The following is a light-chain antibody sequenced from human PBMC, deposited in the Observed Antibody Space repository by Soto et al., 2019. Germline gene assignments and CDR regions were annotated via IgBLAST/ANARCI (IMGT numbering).Light chain of an antibody. CDR2: DND. CDR1: FSNIGNNY. CDR3: SSYRSSATPYV. Sequence: QSVLTQPPSVSAAPGQKVTISCSGSFSNIGNNYVSWYQHLPGTAPKLLIYDNDKRPSGIPDRFSGSKSGNTASLTISGLQAEDEADYYCSSYRSSATPYVFGTGTKLTVL. V-gene: IGLV1-51*01. J-gene: IGLJ1*01.